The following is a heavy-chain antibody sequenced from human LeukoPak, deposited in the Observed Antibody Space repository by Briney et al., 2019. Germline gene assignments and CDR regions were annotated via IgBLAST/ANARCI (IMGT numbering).Heavy chain of an antibody. CDR2: IKTKTDGGTT. V-gene: IGHV3-15*01. CDR3: TTVERWLLSSSPY. Sequence: GGSLRLSCAVSGFTFSNAWMSWVPQAPGKGLEWVGRIKTKTDGGTTDYAAPVKGRFTISRDDSKNTLYLQMNSLITEDTAVYYCTTVERWLLSSSPYWGQGTLVTVSS. CDR1: GFTFSNAW. D-gene: IGHD5-24*01. J-gene: IGHJ4*02.